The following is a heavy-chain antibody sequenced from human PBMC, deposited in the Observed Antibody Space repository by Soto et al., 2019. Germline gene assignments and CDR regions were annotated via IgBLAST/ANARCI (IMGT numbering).Heavy chain of an antibody. J-gene: IGHJ5*02. D-gene: IGHD3-16*02. Sequence: QVQLQQWGAGLLKPSETLSLTCVVSGGSFSSYHWAWIRQTPVKGLEWIGEIDEDGSARYNPSFQGRVTLSLATPKNQLSLSLTSVTAADTAVYYCARDRRASNFLPRWFDPWGQGTLVTVSS. CDR3: ARDRRASNFLPRWFDP. CDR1: GGSFSSYH. V-gene: IGHV4-34*01. CDR2: IDEDGSA.